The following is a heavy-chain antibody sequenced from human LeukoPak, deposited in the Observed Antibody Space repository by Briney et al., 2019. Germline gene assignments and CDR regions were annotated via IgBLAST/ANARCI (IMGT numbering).Heavy chain of an antibody. D-gene: IGHD1/OR15-1a*01. Sequence: GESLMISCKGSGNSFSNYFIAWVRHMPGKGLEWMGIIYPGDSDTSYSPSFQGHVTMSADKSINTVYLQWGSLEASDTAMYYCARRNMLGSTKAPLDLWGQGTPVTVSS. CDR3: ARRNMLGSTKAPLDL. CDR2: IYPGDSDT. V-gene: IGHV5-51*01. CDR1: GNSFSNYF. J-gene: IGHJ4*01.